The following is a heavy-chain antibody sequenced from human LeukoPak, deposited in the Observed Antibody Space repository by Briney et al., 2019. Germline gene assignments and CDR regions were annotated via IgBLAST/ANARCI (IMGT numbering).Heavy chain of an antibody. CDR2: ISGSGGST. Sequence: PGGSLRLSCAASGFTFSSYAMSWVRQGQGKGLEWVSAISGSGGSTYYADYVKGRFTISRDNSKNTLYLQMNSLRAEDTAVYYCAKGRGADDYWGQGTLVTVSS. CDR1: GFTFSSYA. D-gene: IGHD3-10*01. J-gene: IGHJ4*02. V-gene: IGHV3-23*01. CDR3: AKGRGADDY.